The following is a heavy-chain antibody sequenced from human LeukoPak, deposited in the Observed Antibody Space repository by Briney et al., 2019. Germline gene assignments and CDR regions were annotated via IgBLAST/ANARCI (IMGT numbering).Heavy chain of an antibody. CDR1: GGTFSSYA. D-gene: IGHD3-10*01. V-gene: IGHV1-69*13. J-gene: IGHJ3*02. CDR3: ARVRGVIIGDAFDI. Sequence: EASVKVSCKASGGTFSSYAISWVRQAPGQGLEWMGGIIPIFGTANYAQKFQGRVTITADESTSTAYMELSSLRSEDTAVYYCARVRGVIIGDAFDIWGQGTMVTVSS. CDR2: IIPIFGTA.